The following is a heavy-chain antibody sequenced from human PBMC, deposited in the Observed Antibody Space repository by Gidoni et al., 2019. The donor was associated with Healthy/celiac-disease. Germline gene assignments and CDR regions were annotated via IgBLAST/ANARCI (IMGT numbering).Heavy chain of an antibody. V-gene: IGHV3-15*01. Sequence: EVQLVESGGGLVKPGGSLRLSCAASGFTFSNAWMSWVRQAPGKGLEWVGRIKSKTDGGTTDDAAPVKGRFTISRDDSKNTLYLQMNSLKTEDTAVYYCTTDVVVVAATPWWFDPWGQGTLVTVSS. CDR3: TTDVVVVAATPWWFDP. CDR1: GFTFSNAW. D-gene: IGHD2-15*01. CDR2: IKSKTDGGTT. J-gene: IGHJ5*02.